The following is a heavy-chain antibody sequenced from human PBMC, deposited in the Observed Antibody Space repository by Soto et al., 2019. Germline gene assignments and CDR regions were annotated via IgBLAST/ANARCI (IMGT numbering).Heavy chain of an antibody. CDR3: ARETYSSGWTIHYYYYGMDV. CDR1: GFTFSSYA. D-gene: IGHD6-19*01. V-gene: IGHV3-30-3*01. J-gene: IGHJ6*02. Sequence: QVQLVESGGGVVQPGRSLRLSCAASGFTFSSYAMRWVRQAPGKGLEWVAVISYDGSNKYYADSVKGRFTISRDNSKNTLYLQMNSLRAEDTAVYYCARETYSSGWTIHYYYYGMDVWGQGTTVTVSS. CDR2: ISYDGSNK.